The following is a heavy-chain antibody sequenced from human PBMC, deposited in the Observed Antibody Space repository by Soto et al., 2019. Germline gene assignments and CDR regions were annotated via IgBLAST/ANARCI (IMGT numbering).Heavy chain of an antibody. CDR1: WFSLHSSRMC. J-gene: IGHJ4*02. V-gene: IGHV2-70*11. D-gene: IGHD5-18*01. Sequence: SGPTPVNPTQTFTLTCNFPWFSLHSSRMCVCLIRQPPGKALEWLARIDWDDDKYYSTSLKTRLTISKDTSKNQVVLTMTNMDPVDTATYYCARIYFDERGYSYGPDYWGQGTLVTVSS. CDR2: IDWDDDK. CDR3: ARIYFDERGYSYGPDY.